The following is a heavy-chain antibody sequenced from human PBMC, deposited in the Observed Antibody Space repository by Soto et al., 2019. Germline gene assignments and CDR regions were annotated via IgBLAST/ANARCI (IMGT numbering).Heavy chain of an antibody. D-gene: IGHD6-19*01. J-gene: IGHJ4*02. CDR2: ISGSGGST. V-gene: IGHV3-23*01. CDR1: GFTFSSYA. CDR3: AIATSGWYGGFDY. Sequence: VQLLESGGGLVQPGGSLRLSCAASGFTFSSYAMSWVRQAPGKGLEWVSAISGSGGSTYYADSVKGRFTISRDNSKNTLYLQMNSLRAEDTAVYYCAIATSGWYGGFDYWGQGTLVTVSS.